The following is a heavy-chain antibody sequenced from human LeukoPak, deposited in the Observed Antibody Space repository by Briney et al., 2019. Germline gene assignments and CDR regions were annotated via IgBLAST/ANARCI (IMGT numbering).Heavy chain of an antibody. J-gene: IGHJ4*02. CDR2: IFRSGST. Sequence: SETLSLTCTVSGDFISSGDHYWNWIRQAPGKGLEWIGYIFRSGSTYYNPSLGSRLTVSLDTSKNQFSLKLTSVTAADSAVYYCVRGRSTGTIDYWGQGTLVTVSS. CDR1: GDFISSGDHY. V-gene: IGHV4-30-4*01. CDR3: VRGRSTGTIDY. D-gene: IGHD2-2*01.